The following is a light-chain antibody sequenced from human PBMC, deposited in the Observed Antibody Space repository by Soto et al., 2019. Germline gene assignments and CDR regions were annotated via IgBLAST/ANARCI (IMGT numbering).Light chain of an antibody. CDR1: PSVLYSSNNKNY. V-gene: IGKV4-1*01. CDR2: WAS. Sequence: DIVMTQSPDSLAVSLGERATINCKSSPSVLYSSNNKNYLAWYQQKPEQPPKLLIYWASTRESGVPDRFSGSGSGTDFTLTISSRQAEDVAVYYCQQYYSTRPWTFGQGTKVEIK. J-gene: IGKJ1*01. CDR3: QQYYSTRPWT.